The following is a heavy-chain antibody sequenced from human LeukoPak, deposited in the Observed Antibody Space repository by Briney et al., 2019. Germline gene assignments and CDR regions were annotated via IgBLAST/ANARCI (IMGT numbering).Heavy chain of an antibody. J-gene: IGHJ4*02. CDR1: GGTFSSYA. CDR2: IIPIFGTA. CDR3: AREPLYYYDSSGYHDY. D-gene: IGHD3-22*01. V-gene: IGHV1-69*05. Sequence: SVKVSCKASGGTFSSYAISWVRQAPGQGLEWMGGIIPIFGTANYAQKFQGRVTITTDESTSTAYMELSSLRSEDTAVYYCAREPLYYYDSSGYHDYWGQGTLVTVSS.